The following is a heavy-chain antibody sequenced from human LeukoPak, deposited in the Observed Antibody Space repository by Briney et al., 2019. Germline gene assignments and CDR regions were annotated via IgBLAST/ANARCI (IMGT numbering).Heavy chain of an antibody. V-gene: IGHV3-7*01. Sequence: GGSLRLSWEASGFTFSRYWISWVRQAPGKWLEWVANIKQDGSEKYYVDSVKGRFSISRDNAKNSLYLQMNSLRAEDTAVYYCARSGWVEMATISDGKFDYWGQGTLVTVSS. J-gene: IGHJ4*02. D-gene: IGHD5-24*01. CDR3: ARSGWVEMATISDGKFDY. CDR2: IKQDGSEK. CDR1: GFTFSRYW.